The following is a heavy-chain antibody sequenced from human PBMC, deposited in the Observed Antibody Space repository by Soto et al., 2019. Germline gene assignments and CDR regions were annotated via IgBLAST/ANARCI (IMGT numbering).Heavy chain of an antibody. CDR1: GFSLSTTRVA. CDR2: IYWDDAK. CDR3: SHIVVAGLGYYFDY. Sequence: QITLKQSGPTLVKPTQTITLTCTFSGFSLSTTRVAVGWIRQPPGKALEWLALIYWDDAKRYSPFLKSRLTITKDTSKIQVVLTMTNMDPVDTATYYCSHIVVAGLGYYFDYWGQGTLVTVSS. J-gene: IGHJ4*02. D-gene: IGHD6-19*01. V-gene: IGHV2-5*02.